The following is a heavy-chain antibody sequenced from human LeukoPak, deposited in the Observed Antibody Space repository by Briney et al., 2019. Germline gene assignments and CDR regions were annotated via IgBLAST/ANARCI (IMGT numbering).Heavy chain of an antibody. Sequence: SVKVSCKASGGTFSSYTISWVRQAPGQGLEWMGRIIPILGIANYAQKFQGRVTITADKSTSTAYMELSSLRSEDTAVYYRAGGLTVTNDYWAREPWSPSPQ. V-gene: IGHV1-69*02. D-gene: IGHD4-17*01. CDR2: IIPILGIA. J-gene: IGHJ4*02. CDR1: GGTFSSYT. CDR3: AGGLTVTNDY.